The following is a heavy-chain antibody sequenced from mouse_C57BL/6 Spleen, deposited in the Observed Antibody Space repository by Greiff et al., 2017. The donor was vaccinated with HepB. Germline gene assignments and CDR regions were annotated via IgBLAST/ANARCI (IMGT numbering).Heavy chain of an antibody. CDR3: ARGEGWLY. CDR2: INPSSGYT. D-gene: IGHD2-3*01. J-gene: IGHJ2*01. V-gene: IGHV1-4*01. CDR1: GYTFTSYT. Sequence: VQLQQSGAELARPGASVKMSCKASGYTFTSYTMHWVKQSPGQGLEWIGYINPSSGYTKYNQKFKDKATLTADKSSSTAYMQLSSLTSEDSAVYYCARGEGWLYWGQGTTLTVSS.